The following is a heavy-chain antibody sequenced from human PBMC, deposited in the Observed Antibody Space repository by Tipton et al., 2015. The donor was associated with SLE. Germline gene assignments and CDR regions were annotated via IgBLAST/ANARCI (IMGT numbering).Heavy chain of an antibody. J-gene: IGHJ4*02. D-gene: IGHD5-18*01. Sequence: LSLTRTVSGGSISTYYWNWIRQPPGKGLDWIGYIYYSGSTNYNPPPKSRITISVDPSKNQFSLKLSSVTAADTAVYYCARALGYNYSYDYFDYWGQGTLVTVSS. CDR3: ARALGYNYSYDYFDY. CDR2: IYYSGST. CDR1: GGSISTYY. V-gene: IGHV4-59*01.